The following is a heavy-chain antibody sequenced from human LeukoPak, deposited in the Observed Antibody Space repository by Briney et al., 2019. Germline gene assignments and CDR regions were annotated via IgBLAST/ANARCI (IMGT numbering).Heavy chain of an antibody. CDR2: ISSSSSYI. Sequence: GGSLRLSCAASGFTFSSYRMKWVRQAAGKGRGWVSSISSSSSYIYYADSVKGRFTISRDNAKNSLYLQMNSLRAEDTAVYYCARDYDILTGYSHFDYWGQGTLVTVS. J-gene: IGHJ4*02. D-gene: IGHD3-9*01. CDR3: ARDYDILTGYSHFDY. CDR1: GFTFSSYR. V-gene: IGHV3-21*01.